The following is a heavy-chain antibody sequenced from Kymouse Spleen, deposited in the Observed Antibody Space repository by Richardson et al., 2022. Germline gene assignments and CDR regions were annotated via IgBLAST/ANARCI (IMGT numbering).Heavy chain of an antibody. CDR3: ARGYYYGSGSYLPSAYYYYYGMDV. CDR1: GFTFSSYG. Sequence: QVQLVESGGGVVQPGRSLRLSCAASGFTFSSYGMHWVRQAPGKGLEWVAVIWYDGSNKYYADSVKGRFTISRDNSKNTLYLQMNSLRAEDTAVYYCARGYYYGSGSYLPSAYYYYYGMDVWGQGTTVTVSS. CDR2: IWYDGSNK. V-gene: IGHV3-33*01. J-gene: IGHJ6*02. D-gene: IGHD3-10*01.